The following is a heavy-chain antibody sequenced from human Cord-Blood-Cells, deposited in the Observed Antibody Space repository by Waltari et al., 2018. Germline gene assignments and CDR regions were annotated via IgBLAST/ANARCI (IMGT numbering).Heavy chain of an antibody. J-gene: IGHJ4*02. CDR2: INSDGSST. CDR3: ASSYCGGDCYYFDY. D-gene: IGHD2-21*01. Sequence: EVQLVESGGGLVQPGGSLRLSCAASGFTFSSYWMHWVRPAPGKGLVWVSRINSDGSSTSYADSVKGRFTISRDNAKNTLYLQMNSLRAEDTAVYYCASSYCGGDCYYFDYWGQGTLVTVSS. CDR1: GFTFSSYW. V-gene: IGHV3-74*01.